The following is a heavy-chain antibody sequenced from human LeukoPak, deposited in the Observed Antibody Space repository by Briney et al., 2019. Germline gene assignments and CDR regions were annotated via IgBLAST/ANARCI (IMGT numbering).Heavy chain of an antibody. Sequence: PSETLSLTCTVSGGSISSHYWSWIRQPPGKGLEWIGYIYYSGSTNYSPSLKSRVTISVDTSKNQFSLKLSSVTAADTAVYYCARDRSIAARPPWYFDLWGRGTLVTVSS. CDR1: GGSISSHY. CDR3: ARDRSIAARPPWYFDL. J-gene: IGHJ2*01. CDR2: IYYSGST. D-gene: IGHD6-6*01. V-gene: IGHV4-59*11.